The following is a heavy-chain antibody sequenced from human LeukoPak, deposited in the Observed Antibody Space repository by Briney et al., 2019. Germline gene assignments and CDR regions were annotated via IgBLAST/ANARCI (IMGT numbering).Heavy chain of an antibody. CDR3: SKDLTSDFGGDLDP. J-gene: IGHJ5*02. V-gene: IGHV3-30*02. Sequence: PGGSLRLSCAASGFTFSNYGMHWVRQAPGKGLEWVALISFDGSQKYYANSVKGRFTISRDNSKSTVYLRMNSLRVEDAAVYYCSKDLTSDFGGDLDPWGQGTLVTVSS. D-gene: IGHD3-10*01. CDR1: GFTFSNYG. CDR2: ISFDGSQK.